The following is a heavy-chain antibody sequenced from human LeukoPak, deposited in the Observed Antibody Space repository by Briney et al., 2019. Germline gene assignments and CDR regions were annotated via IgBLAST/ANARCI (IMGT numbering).Heavy chain of an antibody. D-gene: IGHD1-26*01. CDR1: GYTFTNYD. CDR3: ARGRWEVGSNH. CDR2: MNADSGNT. J-gene: IGHJ5*02. Sequence: GASVKVSCKASGYTFTNYDINWVRQATGQGLEWMGWMNADSGNTDCAQKFQGRVTMTRDTSINTAYMELNSLTSEDTAVYYCARGRWEVGSNHWGQGTLVTVSS. V-gene: IGHV1-8*01.